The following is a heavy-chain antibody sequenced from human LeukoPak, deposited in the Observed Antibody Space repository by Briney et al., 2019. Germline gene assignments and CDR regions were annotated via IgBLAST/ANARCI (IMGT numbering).Heavy chain of an antibody. CDR3: ARSSVRGIAAAGAPAGY. J-gene: IGHJ4*02. V-gene: IGHV1-2*02. Sequence: GASVKVSCKASGYTFTGYYMHWVRQAPGQGLEWMGWINPNSGGTNYAQKFQGRVTMTRDTSISTAYMELSRLRSDDTAVYYRARSSVRGIAAAGAPAGYWGQGTLVTVSS. CDR2: INPNSGGT. D-gene: IGHD6-13*01. CDR1: GYTFTGYY.